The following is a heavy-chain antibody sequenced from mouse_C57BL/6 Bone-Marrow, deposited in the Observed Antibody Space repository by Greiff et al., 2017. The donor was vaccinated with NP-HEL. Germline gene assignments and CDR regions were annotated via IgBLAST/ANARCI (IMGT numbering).Heavy chain of an antibody. CDR2: IYPRSGNT. CDR1: GYTFTSYG. D-gene: IGHD2-3*01. CDR3: ARRGDGYPFAY. V-gene: IGHV1-81*01. J-gene: IGHJ3*01. Sequence: VQLVESGAELARPGASVKLSCKASGYTFTSYGISWVKQRTGQGLEWIGEIYPRSGNTYYNEKFKGKATLTADKSSSTAYMELRSLTSEDSAVYFCARRGDGYPFAYWGQGTLVTVSA.